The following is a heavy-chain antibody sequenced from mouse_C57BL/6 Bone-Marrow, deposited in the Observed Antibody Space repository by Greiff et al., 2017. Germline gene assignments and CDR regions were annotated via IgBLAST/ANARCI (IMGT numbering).Heavy chain of an antibody. CDR3: ARPTTVVYWYFDV. J-gene: IGHJ1*03. Sequence: QVTLKVCGAELMKPGASVKLSCKATGYTFTGYWIEWVKQRPGHGLEWIGEILPGSGSTNYNEKFKGKATFTADTSSNTAYMQLSSLTTEDSAIYYCARPTTVVYWYFDVWGTGTTVTVSS. V-gene: IGHV1-9*01. D-gene: IGHD1-1*01. CDR1: GYTFTGYW. CDR2: ILPGSGST.